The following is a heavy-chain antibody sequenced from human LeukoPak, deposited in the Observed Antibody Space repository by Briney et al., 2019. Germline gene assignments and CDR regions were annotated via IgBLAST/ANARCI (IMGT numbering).Heavy chain of an antibody. D-gene: IGHD2-2*01. CDR3: ARAYQLLYYMDV. J-gene: IGHJ6*03. Sequence: GGSLRLSCAASGFTFSSYSMNWVRQAPGKGLEWVSSISSSSSYIYYADSVKGRFTISSDNAKNSFYLQMNRLRAEDTAVYYCARAYQLLYYMDVWGKGTTVTVSS. V-gene: IGHV3-21*01. CDR1: GFTFSSYS. CDR2: ISSSSSYI.